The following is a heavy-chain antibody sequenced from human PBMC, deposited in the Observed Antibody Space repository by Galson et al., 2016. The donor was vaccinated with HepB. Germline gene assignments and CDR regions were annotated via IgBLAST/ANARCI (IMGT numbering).Heavy chain of an antibody. Sequence: SETLSLTCSVSGTSIKNYYWAWLRQAPGKGLEWIGFVSNTGRPDYKPSLKTRATISVEKSKNQFSLKLTSVTAADTALYYCATQGIPPYDPSTGYHVGWFDSWGHGTLVTVSS. D-gene: IGHD3-16*01. CDR3: ATQGIPPYDPSTGYHVGWFDS. CDR2: VSNTGRP. CDR1: GTSIKNYY. V-gene: IGHV4-59*08. J-gene: IGHJ5*01.